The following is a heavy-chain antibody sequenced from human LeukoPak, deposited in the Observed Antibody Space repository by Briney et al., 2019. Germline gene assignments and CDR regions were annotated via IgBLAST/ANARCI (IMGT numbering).Heavy chain of an antibody. J-gene: IGHJ4*02. D-gene: IGHD2-15*01. Sequence: GRSQRLSCAASGFTFSSYGMHWVRQAPGKGLEWVAVIWYDGSNKYYADSVKGRFTISRDNSKNTLYLQMNSLRAEDTAVYYCARDQQYCSGGSCYPGAYDYWGQGTLVTVSS. CDR2: IWYDGSNK. CDR1: GFTFSSYG. CDR3: ARDQQYCSGGSCYPGAYDY. V-gene: IGHV3-33*01.